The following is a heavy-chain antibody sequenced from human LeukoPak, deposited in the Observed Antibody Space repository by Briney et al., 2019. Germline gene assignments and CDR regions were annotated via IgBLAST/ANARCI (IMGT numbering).Heavy chain of an antibody. J-gene: IGHJ4*02. CDR2: IWSDGSNK. Sequence: GGSLRLSCATSGFTFSGYGMHWVRQAPGKGLEWVTVIWSDGSNKYYADSVKGRFTISGDNSKNTLYLQMNSLRAEDTAVYYCARGYYAGRGHHFEYWGQGTLVTVSS. D-gene: IGHD3-22*01. CDR3: ARGYYAGRGHHFEY. CDR1: GFTFSGYG. V-gene: IGHV3-33*01.